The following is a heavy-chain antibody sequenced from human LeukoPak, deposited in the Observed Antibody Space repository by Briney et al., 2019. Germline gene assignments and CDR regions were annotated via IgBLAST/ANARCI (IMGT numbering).Heavy chain of an antibody. CDR1: GFMFSNHW. CDR3: ARDQSIHPYPEVILDF. V-gene: IGHV3-7*01. D-gene: IGHD3-10*01. CDR2: IKQDGSET. J-gene: IGHJ4*02. Sequence: GGSLRLSCAASGFMFSNHWMTWVRQAPGKGLEWVANIKQDGSETYYMDYVKGRFTISRDNAKNSLHLQMDSLRAEDTAVYYCARDQSIHPYPEVILDFWGQGALVTVSS.